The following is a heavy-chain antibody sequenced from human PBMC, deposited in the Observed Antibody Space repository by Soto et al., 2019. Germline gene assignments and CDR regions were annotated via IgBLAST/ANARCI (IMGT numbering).Heavy chain of an antibody. D-gene: IGHD2-15*01. J-gene: IGHJ4*02. Sequence: SETLSLTCTVSGGSISSYYWSWIRQPPGKGLEWIGYIYCSGSTNYNPSLKSRVTISVDTSKNQFSLKLSSVTAADTAVYYCARAGCSGGSCPFDYWGQGTLVTVSS. CDR2: IYCSGST. V-gene: IGHV4-59*01. CDR3: ARAGCSGGSCPFDY. CDR1: GGSISSYY.